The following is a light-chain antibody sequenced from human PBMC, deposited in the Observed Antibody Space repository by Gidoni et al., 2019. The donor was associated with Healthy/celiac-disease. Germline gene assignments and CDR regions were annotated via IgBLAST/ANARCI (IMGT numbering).Light chain of an antibody. J-gene: IGLJ3*02. V-gene: IGLV1-44*01. CDR2: SNN. Sequence: QSVLTQPPSASGTPGQRVTISCSGSSSNIGSNPVNWYQQLPGTAPNLLIYSNNQRPSGVPDRFSGSKSGTSASLAISGLQSEDEADYYCAAWDDSLNAWVFGGGTKLTVL. CDR3: AAWDDSLNAWV. CDR1: SSNIGSNP.